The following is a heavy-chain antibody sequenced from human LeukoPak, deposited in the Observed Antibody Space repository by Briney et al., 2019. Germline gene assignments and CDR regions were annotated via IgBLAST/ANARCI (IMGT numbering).Heavy chain of an antibody. CDR1: GGSVSSGSYY. CDR2: IYYSGST. V-gene: IGHV4-61*01. D-gene: IGHD6-13*01. CDR3: AREGSGSWSQLDAFDI. J-gene: IGHJ3*02. Sequence: SETLSLTCTVSGGSVSSGSYYWSWIRQPPGTGLEWIGYIYYSGSTYYNPSLKSRVTISVDTSKNQFSLKLSSVTAADTAVYYCAREGSGSWSQLDAFDIWGQGTMVTVSS.